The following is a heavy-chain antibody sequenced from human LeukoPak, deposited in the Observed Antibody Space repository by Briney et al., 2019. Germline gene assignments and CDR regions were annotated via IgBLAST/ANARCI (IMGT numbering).Heavy chain of an antibody. J-gene: IGHJ4*02. CDR2: VYSDAST. CDR3: ARDDWGSGIPLLY. V-gene: IGHV3-66*01. D-gene: IGHD7-27*01. Sequence: GGSLRLSCAGSGFIVTSSYMNRVRQAPGKGLEWVSIVYSDASTYYADSVRGRFTISRDNSKNTLYLQMNRLTDEDTAVYFCARDDWGSGIPLLYWGQGTLVTVSS. CDR1: GFIVTSSY.